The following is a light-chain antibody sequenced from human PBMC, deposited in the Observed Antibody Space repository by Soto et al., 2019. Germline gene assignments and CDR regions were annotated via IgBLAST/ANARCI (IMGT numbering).Light chain of an antibody. CDR2: GAS. Sequence: EIVLTQSPGTLSLSPGEGATLSCRASQSVTGSYLAWYQQKPGQAPRLLIYGASSRATGIPDRFSGSESGTDFTLTISRREPEDFAVYYCQQYGSSPRTFGQGTKVEI. CDR1: QSVTGSY. CDR3: QQYGSSPRT. V-gene: IGKV3-20*01. J-gene: IGKJ1*01.